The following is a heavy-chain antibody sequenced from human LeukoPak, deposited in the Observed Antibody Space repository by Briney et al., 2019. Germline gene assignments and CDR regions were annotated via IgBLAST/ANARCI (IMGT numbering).Heavy chain of an antibody. CDR2: ISSSGSTI. J-gene: IGHJ6*03. CDR3: ARSGTGDHYYYYYMDV. Sequence: GGSLRLSCAASGFTFSDYYMSRIRQAPGKGLEWVSYISSSGSTIYYADSVKGRFTISRDNAKNSLYLQMNSLRAEDTAVYYCARSGTGDHYYYYYMDVWGKGTTVTVSS. D-gene: IGHD7-27*01. V-gene: IGHV3-11*04. CDR1: GFTFSDYY.